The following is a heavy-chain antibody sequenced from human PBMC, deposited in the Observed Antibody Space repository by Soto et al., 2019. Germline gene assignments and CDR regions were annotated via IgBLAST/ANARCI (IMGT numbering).Heavy chain of an antibody. CDR3: ARILRYYDFWSGPNMDV. Sequence: SETLSLTCAVYGGSFSGYYWSWIRQPPGKGLEWIGEINHSGSTNYNPSLKSRVTISVDTSKNQFSLKLSSVTAADTAVYYCARILRYYDFWSGPNMDVWGKGTTVTVSS. V-gene: IGHV4-34*01. CDR2: INHSGST. J-gene: IGHJ6*03. D-gene: IGHD3-3*01. CDR1: GGSFSGYY.